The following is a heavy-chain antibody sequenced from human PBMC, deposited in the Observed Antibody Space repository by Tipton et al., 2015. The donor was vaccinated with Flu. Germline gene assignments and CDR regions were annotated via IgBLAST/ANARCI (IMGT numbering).Heavy chain of an antibody. CDR3: ARVRTSGYYFDF. V-gene: IGHV4-59*08. CDR1: GGSISSYY. CDR2: IYYSGIT. J-gene: IGHJ4*02. D-gene: IGHD6-19*01. Sequence: TLSLTCTVSGGSISSYYWSWIRQPPGKGLEWIGYIYYSGITYYSSSLKSRVTISPDTSKNQISLRLSSVTAADTAVYYCARVRTSGYYFDFWGQGALVTVSS.